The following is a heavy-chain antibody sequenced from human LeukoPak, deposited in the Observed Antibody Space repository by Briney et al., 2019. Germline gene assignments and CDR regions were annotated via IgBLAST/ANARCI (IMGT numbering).Heavy chain of an antibody. V-gene: IGHV5-51*01. CDR1: GYSFTSYW. Sequence: GESLKISCKGSGYSFTSYWIGWVRQMPGKGLEWMGIIYPGDSDTRYSPSFEGQVTISADKSISTAYLQWSSLKASDTAMYYCTRTGSEQLWLGYNWFDPWGQGTLVTVSS. CDR3: TRTGSEQLWLGYNWFDP. J-gene: IGHJ5*02. CDR2: IYPGDSDT. D-gene: IGHD5-18*01.